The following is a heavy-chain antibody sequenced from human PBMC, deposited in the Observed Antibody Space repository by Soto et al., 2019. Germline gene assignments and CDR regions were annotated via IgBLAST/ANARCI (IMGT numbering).Heavy chain of an antibody. CDR3: TSYSSGWSGWFDP. CDR2: IRSKAYGGTT. D-gene: IGHD6-19*01. CDR1: GFTFGDYA. V-gene: IGHV3-49*03. J-gene: IGHJ5*02. Sequence: GGSLRLSCTASGFTFGDYAMSWFRQAPGKGLEWVGFIRSKAYGGTTEYAASVKGRFTISRDDSKSIAYLQMNSLKTEDTAVYYCTSYSSGWSGWFDPWGQGTLVTVSS.